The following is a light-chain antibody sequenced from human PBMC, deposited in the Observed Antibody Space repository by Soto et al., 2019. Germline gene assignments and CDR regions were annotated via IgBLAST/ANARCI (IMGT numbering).Light chain of an antibody. CDR2: KAS. V-gene: IGKV1-5*03. CDR3: QQYYTYPWT. CDR1: QRISSW. Sequence: DIQMTQSPSTLSASVGDRVTITCRASQRISSWLAWYQQRPGKAPKLLIYKASNLESGVPSRFSGSGSGTELTLTISSLHPDDFAAYYCQQYYTYPWTFGPGTKVEIK. J-gene: IGKJ1*01.